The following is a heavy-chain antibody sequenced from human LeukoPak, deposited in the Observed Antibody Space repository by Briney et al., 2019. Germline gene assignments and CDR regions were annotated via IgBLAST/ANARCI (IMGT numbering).Heavy chain of an antibody. D-gene: IGHD3-22*01. Sequence: GESLKISCQGSGYRFTSSWIGWVRQVPGKGLEWMGIIYPGDSDTRYSPSFQGQVTISADKSISTAYLQWSSLKASDTAMYYCAIGWESGYKYFDYWGQGTLVTVSS. V-gene: IGHV5-51*01. CDR1: GYRFTSSW. CDR2: IYPGDSDT. J-gene: IGHJ4*02. CDR3: AIGWESGYKYFDY.